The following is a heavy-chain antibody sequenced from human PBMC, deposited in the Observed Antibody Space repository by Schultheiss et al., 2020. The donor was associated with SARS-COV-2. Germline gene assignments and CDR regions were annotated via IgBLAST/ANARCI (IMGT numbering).Heavy chain of an antibody. D-gene: IGHD2-15*01. CDR3: VKSNGGSCYSAHDS. CDR2: ISASADST. J-gene: IGHJ5*02. V-gene: IGHV3-23*01. Sequence: GESLKISCAASGFTFTSHAMSWVRQAPGKGLECVSCISASADSTFSANSVKGRFTISRDGSKSTLYLQMNSLRAEDTAIYYCVKSNGGSCYSAHDSWGQGTRITVSS. CDR1: GFTFTSHA.